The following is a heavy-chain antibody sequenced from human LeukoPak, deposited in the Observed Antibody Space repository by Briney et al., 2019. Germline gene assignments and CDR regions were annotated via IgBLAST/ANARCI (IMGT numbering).Heavy chain of an antibody. J-gene: IGHJ4*02. Sequence: ASVKVSCKASGYTFTGYYMHWVRQAPGPGLEWMGWINPNSGGTNYAQKFQGRVTMTRDTSISTAYMELSRLRSDDTAVYYCARGGMWFGELRFFWGQGTLVTVSS. D-gene: IGHD3-10*01. CDR3: ARGGMWFGELRFF. V-gene: IGHV1-2*02. CDR1: GYTFTGYY. CDR2: INPNSGGT.